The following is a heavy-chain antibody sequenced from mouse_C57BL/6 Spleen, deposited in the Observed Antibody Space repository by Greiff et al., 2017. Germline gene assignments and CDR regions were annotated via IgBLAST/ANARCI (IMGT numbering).Heavy chain of an antibody. CDR3: AKKGDGYPFAY. CDR2: IWRGGST. D-gene: IGHD2-3*01. V-gene: IGHV2-5*01. Sequence: VQLQESGPGLVQPSQSLSITCTVSGFSLTSYGVHWVRQSPGKGLEWLGVIWRGGSTDYNAAFVSRLSITKDNSKSQVFFKMNSLQADDTAIYYCAKKGDGYPFAYWGQGTLVTVSA. J-gene: IGHJ3*01. CDR1: GFSLTSYG.